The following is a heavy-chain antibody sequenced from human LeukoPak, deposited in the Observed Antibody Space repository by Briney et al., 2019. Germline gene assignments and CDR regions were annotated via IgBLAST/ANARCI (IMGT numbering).Heavy chain of an antibody. J-gene: IGHJ6*03. CDR1: GYSISSGYY. V-gene: IGHV4-38-2*02. Sequence: SETLSLTRTVSGYSISSGYYWGWIRQPPGKGLEWIGSIYHSGSTYYNPSLKSRVTISVDTSKNQFSLKLSSVTAADTAEYYCARDPFSSSWYGGYYYYMDVWGKGTTVTVSS. D-gene: IGHD6-13*01. CDR3: ARDPFSSSWYGGYYYYMDV. CDR2: IYHSGST.